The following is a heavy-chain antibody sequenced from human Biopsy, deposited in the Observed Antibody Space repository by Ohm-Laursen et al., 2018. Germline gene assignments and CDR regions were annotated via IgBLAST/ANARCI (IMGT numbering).Heavy chain of an antibody. J-gene: IGHJ6*02. D-gene: IGHD3-9*01. CDR3: ARVPAYPSIDGYYGLDL. CDR2: INPNSGNA. Sequence: SVKVSCKASGYTFAGYYLHWVRQAPGHGLEWMGWINPNSGNANYAQSFQGRLTVTRDTSISTAYIELTSLTFDDTAIYYCARVPAYPSIDGYYGLDLWGQGTTVSVSS. V-gene: IGHV1-2*02. CDR1: GYTFAGYY.